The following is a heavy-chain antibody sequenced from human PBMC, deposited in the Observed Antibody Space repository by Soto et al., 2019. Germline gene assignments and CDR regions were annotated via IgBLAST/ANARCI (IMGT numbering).Heavy chain of an antibody. V-gene: IGHV3-21*01. CDR2: ISSNSAYI. CDR3: TRDASRASSTRGRFDP. Sequence: GGSLRLSCAASGFTFRSFTMNWVRQAPGKGLEWVSTISSNSAYIYYTDALRGRFTISRDNAKNSLHLQMNSLRAEDTAVYYCTRDASRASSTRGRFDPWGTGTLVTVSS. CDR1: GFTFRSFT. J-gene: IGHJ5*02. D-gene: IGHD6-13*01.